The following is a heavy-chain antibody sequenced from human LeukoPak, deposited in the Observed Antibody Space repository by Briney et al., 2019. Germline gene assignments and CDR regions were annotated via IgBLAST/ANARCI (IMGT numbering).Heavy chain of an antibody. Sequence: SETLSLTCTVSGGSINTPNYYWGWIRQTPGKGLEWIGNIFYSGGTYYSPSLTSRVTISLDTSRNQFSLKLNSVTAADTAVYYCTREGPPVHYTGYYDYWGQGTLVTVSS. J-gene: IGHJ4*02. CDR1: GGSINTPNYY. V-gene: IGHV4-39*07. CDR2: IFYSGGT. D-gene: IGHD3-9*01. CDR3: TREGPPVHYTGYYDY.